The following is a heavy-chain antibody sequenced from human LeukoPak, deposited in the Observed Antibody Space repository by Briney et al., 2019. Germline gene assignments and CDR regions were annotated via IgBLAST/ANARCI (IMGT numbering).Heavy chain of an antibody. CDR3: AAPRTSVYESARFDY. J-gene: IGHJ4*02. D-gene: IGHD6-6*01. Sequence: GGSLRLSCAASGFTVITNYMSWVRQAPGKGLEWVSVIYIGGSTYYADSVKGRFTISRDNYKNTLYLQMNSLRAEDTAVYYCAAPRTSVYESARFDYWGQGTLVTVSS. CDR2: IYIGGST. CDR1: GFTVITNY. V-gene: IGHV3-53*01.